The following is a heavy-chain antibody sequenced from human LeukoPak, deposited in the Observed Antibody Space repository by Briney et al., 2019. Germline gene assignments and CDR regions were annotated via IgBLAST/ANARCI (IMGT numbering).Heavy chain of an antibody. CDR2: INHSGST. CDR3: ARGIAVAGYGLGY. V-gene: IGHV4-34*01. Sequence: SETLSLTCAVYGGSFSGYYWSWIRQPPGKGLEWIGEINHSGSTNYNPSLKSRVTISVDTSKNQFSLELSSVTAADTAVYYCARGIAVAGYGLGYWGQGTLVTVSS. D-gene: IGHD6-19*01. J-gene: IGHJ4*02. CDR1: GGSFSGYY.